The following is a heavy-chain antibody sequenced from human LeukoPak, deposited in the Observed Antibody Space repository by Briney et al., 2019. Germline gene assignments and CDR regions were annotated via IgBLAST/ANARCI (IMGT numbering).Heavy chain of an antibody. CDR1: GGTFSSYA. J-gene: IGHJ4*02. CDR2: IIPIFGTA. Sequence: GSSVKVSCKASGGTFSSYAISWVRQAPGQGLEWIGGIIPIFGTANYAQKFQGRVTITTDESTSTAYMELSSLRSEDTAVYYCARVNRHYDFWSGYYYWGQGTLVTVSS. D-gene: IGHD3-3*01. V-gene: IGHV1-69*05. CDR3: ARVNRHYDFWSGYYY.